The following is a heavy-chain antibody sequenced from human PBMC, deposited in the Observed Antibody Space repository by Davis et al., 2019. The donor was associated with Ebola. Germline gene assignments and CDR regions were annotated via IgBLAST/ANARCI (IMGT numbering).Heavy chain of an antibody. V-gene: IGHV3-30*04. D-gene: IGHD3-22*01. Sequence: PGGSLRLSCVASGFTFSSYAMHWVRQTPGKGLEWLAVISYDESHKYYADSVKDRFTISRDNAKSTLYLQMNGLRLEDTAVYYCARGSITMMTVIITEYLQHWGQGALVTVSS. J-gene: IGHJ1*01. CDR3: ARGSITMMTVIITEYLQH. CDR1: GFTFSSYA. CDR2: ISYDESHK.